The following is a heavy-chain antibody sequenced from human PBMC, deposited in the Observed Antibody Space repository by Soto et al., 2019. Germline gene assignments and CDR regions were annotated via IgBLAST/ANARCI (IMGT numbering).Heavy chain of an antibody. V-gene: IGHV3-15*01. CDR2: IKTKTDGGTT. D-gene: IGHD2-21*02. Sequence: EGQLVESGGGLVKPGGSLRLSCAASGFTFSNAWMSWVRQAPGKGLEWVGRIKTKTDGGTTDYAAPVKGRFTISRDDSKNTLYLQMNSLKTDDTAVYYCTTGVTSRGMDVWGQGTTVTVSS. CDR1: GFTFSNAW. CDR3: TTGVTSRGMDV. J-gene: IGHJ6*02.